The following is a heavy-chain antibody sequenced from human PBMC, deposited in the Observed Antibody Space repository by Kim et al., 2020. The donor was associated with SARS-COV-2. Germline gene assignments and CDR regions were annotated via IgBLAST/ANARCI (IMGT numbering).Heavy chain of an antibody. V-gene: IGHV4-59*11. J-gene: IGHJ5*01. Sequence: SETLSLTCTVSGAYITNHYWSWIRQPPGKGLEWIGNFYHSGSTSYNPSLKSRVTMSVETSKRQFSLQVTSVTAADTAIYYCVREGYFDGGSFFFDSWG. CDR3: VREGYFDGGSFFFDS. CDR2: FYHSGST. D-gene: IGHD2-15*01. CDR1: GAYITNHY.